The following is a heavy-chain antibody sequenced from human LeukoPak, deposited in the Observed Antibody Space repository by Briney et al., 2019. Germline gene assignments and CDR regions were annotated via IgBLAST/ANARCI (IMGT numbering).Heavy chain of an antibody. D-gene: IGHD3-16*02. CDR2: ISYSGSA. J-gene: IGHJ4*02. Sequence: TSETLSLTCTVSGGSISSDSHYWGWIHQPPGKGLEWIGTISYSGSAFYNPSLKSQVTISVDTSNNQFSLILTSVTAADTAVYYCARAPSYRPYSLHYWGQGTLVTVSS. V-gene: IGHV4-39*01. CDR1: GGSISSDSHY. CDR3: ARAPSYRPYSLHY.